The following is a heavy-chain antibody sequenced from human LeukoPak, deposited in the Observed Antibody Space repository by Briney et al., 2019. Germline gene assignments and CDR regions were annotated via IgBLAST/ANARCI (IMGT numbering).Heavy chain of an antibody. CDR2: ISYDGSNK. Sequence: GRSLRLSCAASGFNFSNYGMHWVRQAPGKGLEWVGAISYDGSNKYYPDSVKGRFTISRDNSKNTLYLQMNSLRAEDTAVYYCAKEGYYGSGSFPDYWGQGTLVTVSS. V-gene: IGHV3-30*18. CDR3: AKEGYYGSGSFPDY. CDR1: GFNFSNYG. J-gene: IGHJ4*02. D-gene: IGHD3-10*01.